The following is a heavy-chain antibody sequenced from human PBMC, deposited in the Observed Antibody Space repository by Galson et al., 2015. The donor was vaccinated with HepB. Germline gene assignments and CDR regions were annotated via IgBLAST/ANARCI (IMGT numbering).Heavy chain of an antibody. CDR1: GSTFTGYF. Sequence: SVTVSCKASGSTFTGYFIHWVRQAPGQGLEWMGRINPNSGGADYAQKFQGRVTMTRDASITTAYMELSRLRFDDTVVYYCAREAWDPMVRGISYFDLWGRSTLVTVSS. CDR3: AREAWDPMVRGISYFDL. J-gene: IGHJ2*01. D-gene: IGHD3-10*01. V-gene: IGHV1-2*05. CDR2: INPNSGGA.